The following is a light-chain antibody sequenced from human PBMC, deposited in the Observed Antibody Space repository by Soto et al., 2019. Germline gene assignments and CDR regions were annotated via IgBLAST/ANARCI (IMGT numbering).Light chain of an antibody. Sequence: DIVMTXSPDXLAVSXXXXXTINCKSSQSVLYSSNNKNYLAWYQQKPGQPPKLLIYWASTRESGVPDRFSGSGSGTDFTLTISSLQAEDVAVYYCQQYYSTPPTFGGGTKVEIK. CDR3: QQYYSTPPT. CDR2: WAS. J-gene: IGKJ4*01. CDR1: QSVLYSSNNKNY. V-gene: IGKV4-1*01.